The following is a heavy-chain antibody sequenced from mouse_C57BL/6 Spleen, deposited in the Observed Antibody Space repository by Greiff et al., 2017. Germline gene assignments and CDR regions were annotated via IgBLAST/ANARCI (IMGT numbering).Heavy chain of an antibody. CDR1: GFTFSSYA. CDR3: ARRSFYGSSSFDV. CDR2: ISDGGSYT. J-gene: IGHJ1*03. Sequence: EVQGVESGGGLVKPGGSLKLSCAASGFTFSSYAMSWVRQTPEKRLEWVATISDGGSYTYYPDNVKGRFTISRDNAKNNLYLQMSHLKSEDTAMYYCARRSFYGSSSFDVWGTGTTVTVSS. V-gene: IGHV5-4*01. D-gene: IGHD1-1*01.